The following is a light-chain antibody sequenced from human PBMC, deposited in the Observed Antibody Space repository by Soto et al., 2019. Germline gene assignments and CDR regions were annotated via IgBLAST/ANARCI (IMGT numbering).Light chain of an antibody. J-gene: IGLJ1*01. CDR3: CSYALSSSYV. CDR1: SGDVGSYSH. Sequence: QSALTQPASVSGSPGQSITIACTGTSGDVGSYSHVSWYQQHPGKAPRLIIYEGSKRPSGVSHRFSASRSDKTASLTISGLQADDEAAYYCCSYALSSSYVFGTGTKLTVL. CDR2: EGS. V-gene: IGLV2-23*01.